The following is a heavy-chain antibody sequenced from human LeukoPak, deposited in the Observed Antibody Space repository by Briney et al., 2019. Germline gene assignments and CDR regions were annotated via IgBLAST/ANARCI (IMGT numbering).Heavy chain of an antibody. Sequence: SETLSLTCAVYGGSFSDYYWSWMRQPPGKGLEWIGEINHSGSINYNPSLKSRVTISVDTSKNQFSLKLSSVTAADTAVYYCATMVQGVHTYFGSWGQGNLVAVSS. CDR3: ATMVQGVHTYFGS. CDR1: GGSFSDYY. J-gene: IGHJ4*02. V-gene: IGHV4-34*01. CDR2: INHSGSI. D-gene: IGHD3-10*01.